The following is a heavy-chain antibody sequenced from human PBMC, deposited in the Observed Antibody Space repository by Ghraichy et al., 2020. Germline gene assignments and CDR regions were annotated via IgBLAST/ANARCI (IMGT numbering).Heavy chain of an antibody. CDR3: ARRTRAYDYVWGSYRS. J-gene: IGHJ5*02. CDR1: GGSFSGYY. CDR2: INHSVST. V-gene: IGHV4-34*01. Sequence: SETLSLTCAVYGGSFSGYYWSWIRQPPGKGLEWIGEINHSVSTNFNPSLKSRVTISLDTSKNQFSLKLSSATAADTAVYYCARRTRAYDYVWGSYRSWGQGTLVTVSS. D-gene: IGHD3-16*02.